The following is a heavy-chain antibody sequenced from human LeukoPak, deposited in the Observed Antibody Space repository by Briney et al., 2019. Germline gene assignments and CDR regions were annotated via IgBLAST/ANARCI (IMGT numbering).Heavy chain of an antibody. D-gene: IGHD3-9*01. CDR2: ISYDGSNI. Sequence: GGSLRLSCAASGFTFSSYAMHWVRQAPGKGLEWVAVISYDGSNIYYADSVKGRFTISRDNSKYTLYLQMNSLRAEDTAVYYCARESGDYDILTGYYMPKYYFDYWGQGTLVTVSS. J-gene: IGHJ4*02. CDR1: GFTFSSYA. V-gene: IGHV3-30-3*01. CDR3: ARESGDYDILTGYYMPKYYFDY.